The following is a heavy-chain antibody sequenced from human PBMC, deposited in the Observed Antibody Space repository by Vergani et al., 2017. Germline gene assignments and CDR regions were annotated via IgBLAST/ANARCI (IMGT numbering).Heavy chain of an antibody. V-gene: IGHV3-48*01. Sequence: EVQLVESGGGLVQPGGSLRLSCAASGFTFSSYSMNWVRQAPGKGLEWVSYISSSSSTIYYADSVKGRFTVSRDNAKNSLYLQMNSLRAEDTALYYCARYQSFGVVITSPPSFDYWGQGTLVTVSS. CDR1: GFTFSSYS. J-gene: IGHJ4*02. D-gene: IGHD3-3*01. CDR3: ARYQSFGVVITSPPSFDY. CDR2: ISSSSSTI.